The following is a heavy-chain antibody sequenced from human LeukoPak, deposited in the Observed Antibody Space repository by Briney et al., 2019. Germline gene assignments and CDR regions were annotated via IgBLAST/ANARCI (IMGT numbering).Heavy chain of an antibody. V-gene: IGHV4-59*01. J-gene: IGHJ4*02. CDR2: SYYSGNT. CDR1: GGSISSYY. Sequence: SETLSLTCTVSGGSISSYYWSWIRQPPGKGLEWIGYSYYSGNTKYNPSLKSRVTISVDTSKNQFSLKLSSVTAADTALYYCARYSSGYYLDYWGQGTLVTVSS. D-gene: IGHD5-18*01. CDR3: ARYSSGYYLDY.